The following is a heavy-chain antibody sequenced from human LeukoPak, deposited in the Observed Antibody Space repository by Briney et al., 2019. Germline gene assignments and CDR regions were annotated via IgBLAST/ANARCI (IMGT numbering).Heavy chain of an antibody. J-gene: IGHJ1*01. CDR2: IKSDGST. D-gene: IGHD3-22*01. CDR1: GFTFRRYW. V-gene: IGHV3-74*01. CDR3: PRAPSELGGYYPEYFRH. Sequence: GESLRLSCAASGFTFRRYWMHWVRQPPGKGLVWVSRIKSDGSTRYADSVQDRFTISRDNAKNTASLQMHSLRAEETGVYYCPRAPSELGGYYPEYFRHWGKGTLVTLSP.